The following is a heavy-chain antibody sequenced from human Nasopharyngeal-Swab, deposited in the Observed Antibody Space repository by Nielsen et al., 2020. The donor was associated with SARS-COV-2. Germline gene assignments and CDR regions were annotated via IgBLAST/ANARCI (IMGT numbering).Heavy chain of an antibody. CDR3: ARWAATLVRGEDYGLDV. V-gene: IGHV3-48*04. J-gene: IGHJ6*02. CDR1: GFIFSSYS. D-gene: IGHD3-10*01. Sequence: GESLTISCAASGFIFSSYSMNWVRQAPGKGLEWISYISSSSTTIYNADSVKGRFTVSRDNAKKLLSLQMNSLRAEDTAVYYCARWAATLVRGEDYGLDVWGQGTTVTVSS. CDR2: ISSSSTTI.